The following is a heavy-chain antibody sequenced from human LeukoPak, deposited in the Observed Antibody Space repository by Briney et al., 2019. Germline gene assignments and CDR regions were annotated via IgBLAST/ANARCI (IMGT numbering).Heavy chain of an antibody. CDR3: ARLTPAVYYDFWREAKDKYFQH. D-gene: IGHD3-3*01. CDR1: GGSISSSSYY. J-gene: IGHJ1*01. Sequence: SETLSLTCTVSGGSISSSSYYWGWIRQPPGKGLEWIGSIYYSGSTYYNLSLKSRVTISVDTSKNQFSLKLSSVTAADTAVYYCARLTPAVYYDFWREAKDKYFQHWGQGTLVTVSS. CDR2: IYYSGST. V-gene: IGHV4-39*01.